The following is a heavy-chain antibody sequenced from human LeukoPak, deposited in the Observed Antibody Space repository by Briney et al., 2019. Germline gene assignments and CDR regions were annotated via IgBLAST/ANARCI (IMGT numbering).Heavy chain of an antibody. CDR1: GGSFTDYF. CDR2: INDYTGDT. Sequence: SETLSLTCTVFGGSFTDYFWTWIRHSPGKGLEWIGEINDYTGDTNYNPSLNSRVSISLEKSKNQFSLELRSVTAADTAVYYCARGGIAKIVVVHSFSYGMDVWGQGTTVTVSS. J-gene: IGHJ6*02. V-gene: IGHV4-34*01. CDR3: ARGGIAKIVVVHSFSYGMDV. D-gene: IGHD3-22*01.